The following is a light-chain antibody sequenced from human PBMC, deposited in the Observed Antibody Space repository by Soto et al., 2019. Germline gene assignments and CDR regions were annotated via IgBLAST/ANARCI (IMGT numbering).Light chain of an antibody. V-gene: IGKV3-15*01. J-gene: IGKJ3*01. CDR1: QSVSSN. CDR2: GAS. CDR3: HQYNSWPRGT. Sequence: EIVMTQSPATLSVSPGEGATLSCRASQSVSSNLAWYQQIPGQAPRLLIYGASTRATGIPARFSGSGSGTEFTLTISSLQSEDSAVYYCHQYNSWPRGTFGPGTKVEIK.